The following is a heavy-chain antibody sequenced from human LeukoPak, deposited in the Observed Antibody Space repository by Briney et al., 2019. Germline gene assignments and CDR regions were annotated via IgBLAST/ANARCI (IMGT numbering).Heavy chain of an antibody. CDR2: ISFDENRK. CDR1: GFIFSSYA. CDR3: ARNLYHCSAPGSWFDP. D-gene: IGHD2-15*01. J-gene: IGHJ5*02. Sequence: GGSLRLSCAASGFIFSSYAMYWVRQAPGKGLEWVALISFDENRKYYRDSVKGRFTISRDNSNNTMHLQMNSVRPEDTAVYFCARNLYHCSAPGSWFDPWGQGTLVTVSS. V-gene: IGHV3-30*04.